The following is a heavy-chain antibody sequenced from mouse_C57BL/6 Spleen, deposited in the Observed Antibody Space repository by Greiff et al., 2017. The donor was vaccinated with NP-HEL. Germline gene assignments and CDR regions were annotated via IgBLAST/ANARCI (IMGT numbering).Heavy chain of an antibody. J-gene: IGHJ4*01. CDR3: ALLITTVVATKAMDY. D-gene: IGHD1-1*01. V-gene: IGHV1-72*01. CDR2: IDPNSGGT. CDR1: GYTFTSYW. Sequence: QVQLQQPGAELVKPGASVKLSCKASGYTFTSYWMHWVKQRPGRGLEWIGRIDPNSGGTKYNEKFKSKATLTVYKPSSTAYMQLSSLTSEDSAVYYCALLITTVVATKAMDYWGQGTSVTVSS.